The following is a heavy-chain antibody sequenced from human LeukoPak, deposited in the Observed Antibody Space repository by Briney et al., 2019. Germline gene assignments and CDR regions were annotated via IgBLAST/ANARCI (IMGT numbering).Heavy chain of an antibody. D-gene: IGHD3/OR15-3a*01. J-gene: IGHJ2*01. V-gene: IGHV3-23*01. CDR2: INTGGGST. Sequence: GVSLRLSCAASGFSFTSYPMSWLRQAPGKGLEWVSAINTGGGSTYYADSVKRRFNISRDNSKNTMSLQLNSLRAEDTAVYYCARWSDFWTGLNNCYFELWGRGTLVTVSS. CDR1: GFSFTSYP. CDR3: ARWSDFWTGLNNCYFEL.